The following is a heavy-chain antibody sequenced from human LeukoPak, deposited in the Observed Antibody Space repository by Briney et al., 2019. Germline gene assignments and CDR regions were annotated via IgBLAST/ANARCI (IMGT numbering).Heavy chain of an antibody. J-gene: IGHJ6*03. CDR1: GGSISSYY. V-gene: IGHV4-4*07. CDR2: IYTSGSI. CDR3: ARGPYYDFWSGPPPYYYYYMDV. Sequence: PSETLSLTCTVSGGSISSYYWSWIRQPAGKGLEWIGRIYTSGSINYNPSLKSRVTMSLDTSKNQFSLKLSSVTAADTAVYYCARGPYYDFWSGPPPYYYYYMDVWGKGTTVTVSS. D-gene: IGHD3-3*01.